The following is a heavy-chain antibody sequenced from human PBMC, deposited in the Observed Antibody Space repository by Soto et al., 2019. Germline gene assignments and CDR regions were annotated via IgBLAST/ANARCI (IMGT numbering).Heavy chain of an antibody. Sequence: QVQIVQSGPEVKRPGTSVRVSCKTSGFTFTNSAVQWVRQARGQRLEWIGWIIVASGRTNYAREVKERVTISRDTSTSTAYMELSGLRSEDTAVYYCARPFCGTNSCHNWFGPWGQGTQVTVSS. CDR2: IIVASGRT. CDR3: ARPFCGTNSCHNWFGP. CDR1: GFTFTNSA. J-gene: IGHJ5*02. V-gene: IGHV1-58*01. D-gene: IGHD2-21*01.